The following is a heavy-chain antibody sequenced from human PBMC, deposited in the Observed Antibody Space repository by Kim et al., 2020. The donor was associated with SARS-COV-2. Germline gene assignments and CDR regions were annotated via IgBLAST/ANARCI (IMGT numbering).Heavy chain of an antibody. D-gene: IGHD3-9*01. Sequence: ASVKVSCKASGYSFLSYGISWVRQAPGQGLEWIGWISTYKGDTNYAQKFLGRVTMTTDTSTSTAYMELRSLRSDDTAVYYCARDLYYDILTGYWNDAFDIWGQGTMVTVSS. CDR3: ARDLYYDILTGYWNDAFDI. CDR2: ISTYKGDT. V-gene: IGHV1-18*01. J-gene: IGHJ3*02. CDR1: GYSFLSYG.